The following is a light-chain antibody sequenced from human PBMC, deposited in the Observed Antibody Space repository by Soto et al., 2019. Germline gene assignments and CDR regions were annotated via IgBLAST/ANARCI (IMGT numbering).Light chain of an antibody. J-gene: IGKJ2*01. Sequence: DIVLTQSPGTLSLSPGERATLSCRASQSVVSNYLAWYQQKPGQAPRLLIYGTSSRATGIPDRFSGSGSGTDFTLTISRLEPEDFAVYYCQQYGSSPPYTFGQGTKLEIK. CDR2: GTS. CDR3: QQYGSSPPYT. CDR1: QSVVSNY. V-gene: IGKV3-20*01.